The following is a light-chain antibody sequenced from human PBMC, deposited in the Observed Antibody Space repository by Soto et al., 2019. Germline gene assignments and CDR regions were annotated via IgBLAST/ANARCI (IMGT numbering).Light chain of an antibody. CDR2: WAS. CDR3: HQDHSAPQY. J-gene: IGKJ1*01. CDR1: QSVFYSTNNKHY. V-gene: IGKV4-1*01. Sequence: DIVMTQSPDSLAVSLGERATIKCKSSQSVFYSTNNKHYFAWYKQKPGQPPKLLVYWASTRESGVPDRFSVRGSWPDSNLTISGLQAEAAAVYYCHQDHSAPQYFGHGTKVESK.